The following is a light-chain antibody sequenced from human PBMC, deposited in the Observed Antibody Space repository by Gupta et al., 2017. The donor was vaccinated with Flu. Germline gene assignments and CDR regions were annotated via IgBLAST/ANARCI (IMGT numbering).Light chain of an antibody. CDR2: YDD. J-gene: IGLJ1*01. V-gene: IGLV1-36*01. CDR1: SSNIGIYA. Sequence: HCVLSHSPSVSVSPTHTVTISCSRSSSNIGIYAVNWYQQYPGKAPKLLIYYDDLLPSGVADRFSGSKSGTSASLAISGLQSEDEADYYCATWDDSLNVYVFGTGTKVTVL. CDR3: ATWDDSLNVYV.